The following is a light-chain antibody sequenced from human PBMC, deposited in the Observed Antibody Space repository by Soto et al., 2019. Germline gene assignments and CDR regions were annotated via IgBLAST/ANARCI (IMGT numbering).Light chain of an antibody. CDR2: GAS. J-gene: IGKJ5*01. CDR3: QQRSNWPAT. Sequence: EIVLTQSPGTLSLSPGDRATLSCRASQSVSRSYLGWYQQKPGQAPRLLMYGASSRATGIPDRFSGSGSGTDFTLTISSLEPEDFAVYYCQQRSNWPATFGQGTRLEIK. CDR1: QSVSRSY. V-gene: IGKV3D-20*02.